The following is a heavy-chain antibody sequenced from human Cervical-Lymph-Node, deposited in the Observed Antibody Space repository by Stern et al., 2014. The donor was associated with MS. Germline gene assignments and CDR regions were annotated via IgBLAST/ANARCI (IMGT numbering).Heavy chain of an antibody. CDR2: INHSGST. CDR1: GGSFSDYY. D-gene: IGHD6-19*01. Sequence: QVQLQQWGAGLLKPSETLSLTCTVYGGSFSDYYWTWIRQPPGKGLEWIGEINHSGSTNYNPSLKSRVTISVDTSKNQFSLKLTSVTAADTAVYYCARNERAGRIYWGQGTLVTVSS. CDR3: ARNERAGRIY. V-gene: IGHV4-34*01. J-gene: IGHJ4*02.